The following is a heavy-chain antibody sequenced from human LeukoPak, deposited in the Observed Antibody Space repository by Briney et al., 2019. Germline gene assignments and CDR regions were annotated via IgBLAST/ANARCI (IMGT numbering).Heavy chain of an antibody. CDR2: IYYSGST. V-gene: IGHV4-31*03. CDR3: AREPPLRYYGMDV. CDR1: GGSISSGGYY. D-gene: IGHD3-9*01. Sequence: SQTLSLTCTVSGGSISSGGYYWSWIRQHPGKGLEWVGYIYYSGSTYYNPSLKSRVTISVDTSKNQFSLKLSSVTAADTAVYYCAREPPLRYYGMDVWGQGTTVTVSS. J-gene: IGHJ6*02.